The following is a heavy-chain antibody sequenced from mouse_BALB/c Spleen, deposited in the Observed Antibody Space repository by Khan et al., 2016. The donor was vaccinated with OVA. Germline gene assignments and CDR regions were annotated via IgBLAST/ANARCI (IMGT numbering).Heavy chain of an antibody. CDR3: DSDDYDVGAWFAY. CDR2: IDPANGNT. J-gene: IGHJ3*01. V-gene: IGHV14-3*02. D-gene: IGHD2-4*01. CDR1: DFNIKDTY. Sequence: EVQLQESGAELVKPGASVKLSCTASDFNIKDTYMHWVKQRPEQGLEWIGGIDPANGNTKYDPKFQGKATITVDTSSKTAYLQLSSLTSEDTDVCNCDSDDYDVGAWFAYWGQGNLVTVSA.